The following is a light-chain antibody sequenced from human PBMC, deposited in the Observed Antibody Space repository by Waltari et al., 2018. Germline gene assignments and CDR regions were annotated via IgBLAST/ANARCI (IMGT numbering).Light chain of an antibody. CDR3: QQSDNWPPIT. CDR2: GAS. V-gene: IGKV3-15*01. CDR1: QSVTTN. Sequence: EVVMTQSPAILCVSTGERATLSCRASQSVTTNVAWYQQKPGQTPRLLIFGASTRATGVPARFSGSGSGTDFTLTISDLQSDDFAVYYCQQSDNWPPITFGQGTRLEIK. J-gene: IGKJ5*01.